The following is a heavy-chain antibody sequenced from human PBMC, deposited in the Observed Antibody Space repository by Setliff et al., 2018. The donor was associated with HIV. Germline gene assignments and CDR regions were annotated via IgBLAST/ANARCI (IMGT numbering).Heavy chain of an antibody. D-gene: IGHD3-10*01. Sequence: LSLSCAASGFTFSSFAMHWVRQAPGKGLEWVAAISYDGSNKYYADSVKGRFTISRDKSKNTLYLQMNSLRVEDTAVYYCARDLAGTPYYYYGMDVWGQGTTVTVSS. J-gene: IGHJ6*02. CDR3: ARDLAGTPYYYYGMDV. CDR1: GFTFSSFA. V-gene: IGHV3-30-3*01. CDR2: ISYDGSNK.